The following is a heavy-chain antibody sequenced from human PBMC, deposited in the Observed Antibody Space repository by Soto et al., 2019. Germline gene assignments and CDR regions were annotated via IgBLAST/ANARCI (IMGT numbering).Heavy chain of an antibody. Sequence: SLSLSCAASGFTFDDYAMHWVRQAPGKGLEWVSGISWNSGSMGYGDSVRGRFTISRDNAKNSLYLQMNSMRPEDTAFYYCTKENGGYYDSSGNFEYWGQGTLVTVSS. CDR1: GFTFDDYA. CDR2: ISWNSGSM. CDR3: TKENGGYYDSSGNFEY. V-gene: IGHV3-9*01. J-gene: IGHJ4*02. D-gene: IGHD3-22*01.